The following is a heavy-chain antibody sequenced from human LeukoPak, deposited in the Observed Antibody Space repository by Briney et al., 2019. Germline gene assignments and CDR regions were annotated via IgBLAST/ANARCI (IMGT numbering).Heavy chain of an antibody. V-gene: IGHV1-8*01. J-gene: IGHJ4*02. D-gene: IGHD1-26*01. Sequence: GASVKVSCKASGYTFTSYDINWVRQATGQGLEWVGWMSPNSGNTGSAQKFQGRVTMTRNTSISTAYMELSSLRSEDTAVYYCARDGVGAATDYFDHWGPGTLVTVSS. CDR1: GYTFTSYD. CDR2: MSPNSGNT. CDR3: ARDGVGAATDYFDH.